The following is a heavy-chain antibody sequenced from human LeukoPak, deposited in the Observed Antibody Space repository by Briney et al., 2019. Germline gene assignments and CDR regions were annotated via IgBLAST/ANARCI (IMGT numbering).Heavy chain of an antibody. Sequence: SETLSLTCSVSGGSISSYYWSWIRQPPGKGLECIGYVYYSGSTNYNPSLKSRVTISVDTSKNQFSLKLSSVTAADTAVYYCGRDGGTYYLRYWGQGTLVTVSS. CDR3: GRDGGTYYLRY. D-gene: IGHD1-26*01. V-gene: IGHV4-59*01. CDR1: GGSISSYY. CDR2: VYYSGST. J-gene: IGHJ4*02.